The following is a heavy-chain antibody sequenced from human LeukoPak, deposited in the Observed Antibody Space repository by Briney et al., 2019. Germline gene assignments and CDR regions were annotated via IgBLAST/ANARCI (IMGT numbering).Heavy chain of an antibody. CDR2: ISYDGSNK. CDR3: AKDKSPYSGSYQDY. J-gene: IGHJ4*02. CDR1: GFTFSSYG. V-gene: IGHV3-30*18. D-gene: IGHD1-26*01. Sequence: GGSLRLSCAASGFTFSSYGMHWVRQAPGKGLEWVAVISYDGSNKYYADSVKGRFTISRDNSKNTLYLQMNSLRAEDTAVYYCAKDKSPYSGSYQDYWGQGTLVTVSS.